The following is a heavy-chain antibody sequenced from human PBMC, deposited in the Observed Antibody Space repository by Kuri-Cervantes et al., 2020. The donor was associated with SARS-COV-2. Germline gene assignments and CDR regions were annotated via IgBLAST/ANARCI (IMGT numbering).Heavy chain of an antibody. Sequence: SQTLSLTCAVYGGSFSGYYWSWIRQPPGKGLEWIGEINHSGNTNYDPSLKSRVTISIDTSKNQFSLKLSSVTAADTAVYYCARQRGGFLEWLLYYDYWGQGTLVTVSS. CDR1: GGSFSGYY. J-gene: IGHJ4*02. CDR3: ARQRGGFLEWLLYYDY. V-gene: IGHV4-34*01. D-gene: IGHD3-3*01. CDR2: INHSGNT.